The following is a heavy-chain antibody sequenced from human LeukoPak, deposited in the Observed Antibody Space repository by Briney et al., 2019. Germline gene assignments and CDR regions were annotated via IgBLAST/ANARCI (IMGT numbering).Heavy chain of an antibody. Sequence: SETLSLTCTVSGGSISSYYWSWIRQPPGKGLEWIGYIYYCGSTNYNPSLKSRVTISVDTSKNQFSLKLSSVTAADTAVYYCARDGSDAFDIWGQGTLVTVSS. J-gene: IGHJ3*02. CDR2: IYYCGST. CDR3: ARDGSDAFDI. CDR1: GGSISSYY. V-gene: IGHV4-59*12. D-gene: IGHD3-10*01.